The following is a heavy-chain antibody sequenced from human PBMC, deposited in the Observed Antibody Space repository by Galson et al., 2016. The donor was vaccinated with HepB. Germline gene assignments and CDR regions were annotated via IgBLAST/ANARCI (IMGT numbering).Heavy chain of an antibody. Sequence: SLRLSCATSGFTFSSVWMSWVRQAPGKGLEWVANIKPDGSEKYYVDSLKGRFTISRDNAKNSLYQQMNSLRAEDTAVYYCALYYYDSSGFVEYFQQWGQGTRVTVSS. CDR3: ALYYYDSSGFVEYFQQ. J-gene: IGHJ1*01. CDR2: IKPDGSEK. CDR1: GFTFSSVW. D-gene: IGHD3-22*01. V-gene: IGHV3-7*03.